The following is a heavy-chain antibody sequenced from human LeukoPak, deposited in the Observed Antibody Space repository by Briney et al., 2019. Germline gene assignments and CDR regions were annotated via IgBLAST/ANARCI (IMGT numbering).Heavy chain of an antibody. Sequence: ASVKVSCKVSGYTLTELSMHWVRQAPGKGLEWMGGFDPEDGETIYAQKFQGRVTMTEDTSTDTAYMELSSLRSEDTAVYYCATVGSSTSSRYYYYYYMDVWGKGTTVTVSS. CDR2: FDPEDGET. J-gene: IGHJ6*03. CDR1: GYTLTELS. CDR3: ATVGSSTSSRYYYYYYMDV. D-gene: IGHD2-2*01. V-gene: IGHV1-24*01.